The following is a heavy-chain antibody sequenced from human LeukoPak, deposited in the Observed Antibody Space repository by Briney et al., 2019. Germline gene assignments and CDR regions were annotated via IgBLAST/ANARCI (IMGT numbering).Heavy chain of an antibody. V-gene: IGHV3-53*01. CDR2: IYGGGST. J-gene: IGHJ6*03. CDR3: ARAQWRTYSYYYMDV. D-gene: IGHD6-19*01. Sequence: GGSLRLSCAVSGFTVGFNYMSWVRQAPGKGLEWISVIYGGGSTYYADSVKGRFTISRDDSKNTLYLQMNSLRAEDTAIYYCARAQWRTYSYYYMDVWGKGTTVTVSS. CDR1: GFTVGFNY.